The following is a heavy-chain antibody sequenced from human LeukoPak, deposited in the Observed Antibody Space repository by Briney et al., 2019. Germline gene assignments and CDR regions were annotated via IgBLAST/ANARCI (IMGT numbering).Heavy chain of an antibody. CDR2: IIPILGIA. V-gene: IGHV1-69*04. CDR1: GGTFSSYA. CDR3: AREIDTVVAATSDYFDY. D-gene: IGHD2-15*01. Sequence: SVKVSRKASGGTFSSYAISWVRQAPGQGLEWMGRIIPILGIADYAQKFQGRVTITADKSSSTAYMELSSLRSEDTAVYYCAREIDTVVAATSDYFDYWGQGTLVTVSS. J-gene: IGHJ4*02.